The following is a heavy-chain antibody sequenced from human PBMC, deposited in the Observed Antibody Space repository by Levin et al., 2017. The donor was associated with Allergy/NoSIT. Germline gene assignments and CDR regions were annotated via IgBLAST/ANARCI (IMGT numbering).Heavy chain of an antibody. J-gene: IGHJ3*02. V-gene: IGHV3-23*01. CDR1: GFNFNNYV. D-gene: IGHD2-2*01. CDR3: AKDHRVPGAPDDGLDI. Sequence: GGSLRLSCAASGFNFNNYVMSWVRHSPGKGLEWVSSIGETGYKTYYADSVRGRFTIFRDNSKNTLYLQMNSLRAEDTAIYYCAKDHRVPGAPDDGLDIWGQGTGVTVRS. CDR2: IGETGYKT.